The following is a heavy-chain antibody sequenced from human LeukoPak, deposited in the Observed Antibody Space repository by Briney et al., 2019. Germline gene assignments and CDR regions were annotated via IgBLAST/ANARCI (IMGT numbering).Heavy chain of an antibody. CDR2: IYSGGST. CDR3: ARAYYYASGSYFFDY. CDR1: GFTVSSNY. V-gene: IGHV3-66*01. Sequence: GSPRLSCAASGFTVSSNYMSWVRQAPGKGLEWVSGIYSGGSTYDADSVKGRFTISRDNSKNTLYLQMNSLRAGDMAVYYCARAYYYASGSYFFDYWGQGTLVTVSS. D-gene: IGHD3-10*01. J-gene: IGHJ4*02.